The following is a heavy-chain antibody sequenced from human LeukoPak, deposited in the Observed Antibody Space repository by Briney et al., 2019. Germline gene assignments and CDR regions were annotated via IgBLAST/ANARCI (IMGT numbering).Heavy chain of an antibody. CDR2: INPYSGAL. CDR1: GYTFSDFY. D-gene: IGHD1-1*01. Sequence: ASVKVSCQTSGYTFSDFYLNWVRQTPGQRLEWMGWINPYSGALISAQTLQGRLTMTWDTSTGTAYMELTRLTSDDPAVYYCATATVTHTRDPWGQGTLVTVSS. CDR3: ATATVTHTRDP. V-gene: IGHV1-2*02. J-gene: IGHJ5*02.